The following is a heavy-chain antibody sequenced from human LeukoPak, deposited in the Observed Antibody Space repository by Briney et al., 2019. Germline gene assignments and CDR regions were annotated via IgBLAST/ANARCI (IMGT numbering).Heavy chain of an antibody. CDR2: TRNDANIYTT. J-gene: IGHJ3*02. CDR1: LFFFSEHY. D-gene: IGHD1-26*01. CDR3: ARPVGATTVRAFDI. V-gene: IGHV3-72*01. Sequence: GWSLSLSCVASLFFFSEHYMDWVRQAPGKGREGVGGTRNDANIYTTKYAASVKGRFTISRDASKNSLSLKLNSLTAEDTAVYYCARPVGATTVRAFDIWGQGTMVTVSS.